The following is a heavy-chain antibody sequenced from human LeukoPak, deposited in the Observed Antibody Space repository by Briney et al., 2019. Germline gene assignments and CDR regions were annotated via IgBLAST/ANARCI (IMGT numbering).Heavy chain of an antibody. CDR2: IYSGGST. Sequence: GGSLRLSCAASGFTVSSNYMSWVRQAPGKGLEWVSVIYSGGSTYYADSVKGRFTISRDNSKNALYLQMNSLRAEDTAVYYCATCRDGYNLLDYWGQGTLVTVSS. V-gene: IGHV3-53*01. J-gene: IGHJ4*02. CDR3: ATCRDGYNLLDY. CDR1: GFTVSSNY. D-gene: IGHD5-24*01.